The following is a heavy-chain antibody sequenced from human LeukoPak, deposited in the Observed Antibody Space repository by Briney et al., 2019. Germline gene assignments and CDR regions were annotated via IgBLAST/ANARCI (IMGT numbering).Heavy chain of an antibody. D-gene: IGHD3-10*01. J-gene: IGHJ4*02. CDR2: ISSTSSTI. CDR3: ARDRFTMVRGVIDF. V-gene: IGHV3-48*02. Sequence: QPGGSLRLSCAASGFTFSSYSMNLVRQTPGKGLEWISYISSTSSTIYFADSVKGRFTISRDNAKNSLYLQMNSLRDEDTAVYYCARDRFTMVRGVIDFWGQGTLVTVSS. CDR1: GFTFSSYS.